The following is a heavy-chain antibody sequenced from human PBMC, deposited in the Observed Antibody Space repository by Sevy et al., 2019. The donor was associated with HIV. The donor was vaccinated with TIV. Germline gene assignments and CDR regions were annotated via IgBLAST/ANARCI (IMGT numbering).Heavy chain of an antibody. D-gene: IGHD3-10*01. CDR3: ARVLWFGEYEDY. J-gene: IGHJ4*02. CDR1: GGSISSYY. V-gene: IGHV4-4*07. Sequence: SETLSLTCTVSGGSISSYYWSWIRQPAGKVLEWIGRIYTSGSTNYNPSLKSRVTMSVDTSKNQFSLKLSSVTAADTAVYYCARVLWFGEYEDYWGQGTLVTVSS. CDR2: IYTSGST.